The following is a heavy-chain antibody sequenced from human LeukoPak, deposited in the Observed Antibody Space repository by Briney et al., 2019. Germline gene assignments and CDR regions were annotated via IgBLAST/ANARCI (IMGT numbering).Heavy chain of an antibody. J-gene: IGHJ4*02. V-gene: IGHV3-20*04. CDR2: INWNGAST. D-gene: IGHD6-19*01. CDR1: GFRFDDHG. CDR3: AEGDRNGWYFDY. Sequence: GGSLRLSCEASGFRFDDHGMSWVRQAPGKGLEWVSGINWNGASTGYGDSVKGRFTISRDNAKNSLYLQMNSLRAEDTALYYCAEGDRNGWYFDYWGQGVLVTVSS.